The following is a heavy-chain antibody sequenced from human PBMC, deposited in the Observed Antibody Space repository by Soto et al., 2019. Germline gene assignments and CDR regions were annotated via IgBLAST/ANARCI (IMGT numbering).Heavy chain of an antibody. CDR1: GGSISSYY. Sequence: SETLSLTCPVSGGSISSYYWSWIRQPPGKGLEWVGYIYYSGSANYNPSLKSRVTISVDTYKNQLSLKLSSVTAADKAVYYCARDRLSAMATGYYYYGTDVGGQGTTVTLSS. CDR2: IYYSGSA. J-gene: IGHJ6*02. CDR3: ARDRLSAMATGYYYYGTDV. V-gene: IGHV4-59*01. D-gene: IGHD5-18*01.